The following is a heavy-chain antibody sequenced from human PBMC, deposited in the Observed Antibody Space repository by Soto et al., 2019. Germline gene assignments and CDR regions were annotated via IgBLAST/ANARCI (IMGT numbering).Heavy chain of an antibody. CDR3: ARVREFLHTSANYDDAFDI. CDR1: GFTFSDYS. D-gene: IGHD1-26*01. J-gene: IGHJ3*02. Sequence: QVQLVESGGGLVKPGGSLRLSCAASGFTFSDYSMSWIRQTPGKGLEWISFMSSSGSTIYIADSVKGRLTISRDNAKNSLYLEMNSLRAEDTAVYYCARVREFLHTSANYDDAFDIWGQGTMVTVSS. V-gene: IGHV3-11*01. CDR2: MSSSGSTI.